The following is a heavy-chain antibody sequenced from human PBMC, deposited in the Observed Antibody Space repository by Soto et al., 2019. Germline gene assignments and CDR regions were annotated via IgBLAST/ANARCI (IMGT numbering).Heavy chain of an antibody. CDR2: INSDGSST. Sequence: GGSLRLSCAASGFTFSSYWMHWVRQAPGKGLVWVSRINSDGSSTSYADSVKGRFTISRDSAKNTLYLQMNSLRAEDTAVYYCATADITIFGVVTPYGMDVWGQGTTVTVSS. D-gene: IGHD3-3*01. V-gene: IGHV3-74*01. J-gene: IGHJ6*02. CDR3: ATADITIFGVVTPYGMDV. CDR1: GFTFSSYW.